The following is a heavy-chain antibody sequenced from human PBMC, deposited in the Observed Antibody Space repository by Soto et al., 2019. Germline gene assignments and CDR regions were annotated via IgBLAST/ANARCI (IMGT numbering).Heavy chain of an antibody. Sequence: PSETLSLTCAVYGGSFSGYYWSWIRQPPGKGLEWIGEINHSGSTNYNPSLKSRVTISVDTSKNQFSLKLSSVTAADTAVYYCARRPDFRSGYYNAFDSWGQGTMVTISS. CDR2: INHSGST. CDR1: GGSFSGYY. V-gene: IGHV4-34*01. J-gene: IGHJ3*02. CDR3: ARRPDFRSGYYNAFDS. D-gene: IGHD3-3*01.